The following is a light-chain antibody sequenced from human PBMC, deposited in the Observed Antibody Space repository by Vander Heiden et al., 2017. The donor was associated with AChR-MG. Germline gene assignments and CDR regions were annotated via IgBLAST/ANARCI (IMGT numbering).Light chain of an antibody. CDR2: DVS. V-gene: IGLV2-14*03. CDR3: SSYTSSSTLLYV. J-gene: IGLJ1*01. Sequence: QSALTHPASVSGSPGQSITISSTGTSRDVGGYNYVSWYQQHPGKAPKLMIYDVSNRPSGVSNRFSGSKSGNTASLTISGLQAEEEADYYCSSYTSSSTLLYVFGTGTKVTVL. CDR1: SRDVGGYNY.